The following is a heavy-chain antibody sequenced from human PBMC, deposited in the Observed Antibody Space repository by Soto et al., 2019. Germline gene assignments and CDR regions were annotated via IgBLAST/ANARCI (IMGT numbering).Heavy chain of an antibody. CDR3: ARDFEIAVAGTGYFQH. V-gene: IGHV3-30-3*01. CDR2: ISYDGSNK. D-gene: IGHD6-19*01. J-gene: IGHJ1*01. CDR1: GFTFSSYA. Sequence: GGSLRLSCAASGFTFSSYAMHWVRQAPGKGLEWVAVISYDGSNKYYADSVKGRFTISRDNSKNTLYLQMNSLRSEDTAVYYCARDFEIAVAGTGYFQHWGQGTLVTVSS.